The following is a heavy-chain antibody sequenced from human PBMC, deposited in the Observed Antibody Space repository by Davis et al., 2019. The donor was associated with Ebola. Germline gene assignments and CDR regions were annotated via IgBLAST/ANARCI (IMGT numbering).Heavy chain of an antibody. D-gene: IGHD3-3*01. CDR2: ISSSSSYT. J-gene: IGHJ6*04. V-gene: IGHV3-11*06. CDR3: AKGSVTIFGVAPDYYGMDV. Sequence: GESLKISCAASGFTFSDYYMSWIRQAPGKGLEWVSYISSSSSYTNYADSVKGRFTISRDNAKNSLYLQMNSLRAEDTAVYYCAKGSVTIFGVAPDYYGMDVWGKGTTVTVSS. CDR1: GFTFSDYY.